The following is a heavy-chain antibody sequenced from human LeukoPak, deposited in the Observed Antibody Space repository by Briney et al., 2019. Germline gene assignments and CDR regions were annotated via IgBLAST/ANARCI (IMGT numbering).Heavy chain of an antibody. V-gene: IGHV4-39*01. CDR2: INHSGST. CDR3: ARWGDSGSYYYYYGMDV. CDR1: GGSIRSSYYY. D-gene: IGHD1-26*01. Sequence: SETLSLTCTVSGGSIRSSYYYWGWIRQPPGKGLEWIGEINHSGSTNYNPSLKSRVTISVDTSKNQFSLKLSSVTAADTAVYYCARWGDSGSYYYYYGMDVWGQGTTVTVSS. J-gene: IGHJ6*02.